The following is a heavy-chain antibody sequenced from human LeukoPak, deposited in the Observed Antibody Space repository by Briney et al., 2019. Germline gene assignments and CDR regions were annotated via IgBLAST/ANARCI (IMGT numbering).Heavy chain of an antibody. J-gene: IGHJ3*02. CDR2: IYHSGST. CDR1: GGSISSSNW. Sequence: SETLSLTCAVSGGSISSSNWWSWVRQPPGKGLEWIGEIYHSGSTNYNPSLKSRVTISVDKSKNQFSLKLSSVTAADTAVYYCARDPRGGYGGKQHDAFDIWGQGTMVTVSS. D-gene: IGHD4-23*01. CDR3: ARDPRGGYGGKQHDAFDI. V-gene: IGHV4-4*02.